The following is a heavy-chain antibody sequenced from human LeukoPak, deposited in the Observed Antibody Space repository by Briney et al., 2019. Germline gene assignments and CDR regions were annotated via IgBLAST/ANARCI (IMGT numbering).Heavy chain of an antibody. CDR3: ARDWPWYSSGWLHPSSDY. Sequence: GASVKVSCKAPGYTFTSYGISWVRQAPGQGLEWMGWISAYNGNTNYAQKLQGRVTMTTDTSTSTAYMELRSLRSDDTAVYYCARDWPWYSSGWLHPSSDYWGQGTLVTVSS. D-gene: IGHD6-19*01. CDR1: GYTFTSYG. CDR2: ISAYNGNT. V-gene: IGHV1-18*01. J-gene: IGHJ4*02.